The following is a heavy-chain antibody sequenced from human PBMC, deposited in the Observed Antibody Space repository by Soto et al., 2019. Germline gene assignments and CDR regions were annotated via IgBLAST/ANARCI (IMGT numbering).Heavy chain of an antibody. D-gene: IGHD3-16*01. Sequence: QVPLVQSGAEVKKSGASVKVSCKASGYTFTGYYIHRGRQARGQGLEWMGKIGPKSGDTRYAPKFQGRVTMTRDTSISTVYMELSNLSPNDAAVYYCGRGGSGEEFVWYGGQGTLVTVCS. CDR1: GYTFTGYY. V-gene: IGHV1-2*02. CDR2: IGPKSGDT. CDR3: GRGGSGEEFVWY. J-gene: IGHJ4*02.